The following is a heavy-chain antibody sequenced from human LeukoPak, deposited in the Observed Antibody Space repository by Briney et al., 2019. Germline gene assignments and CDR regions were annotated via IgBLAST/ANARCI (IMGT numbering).Heavy chain of an antibody. D-gene: IGHD3-10*01. J-gene: IGHJ4*02. V-gene: IGHV4-59*01. Sequence: PSETLSLTCSVSGGSISSYYWSWIRQPPGKGLEWIGYIYYSGSTNYNPSLKSRVTISVDTSKNQFSLNLNSVTAADTAMYYCARMKRMVRGTSGLDYWGQGTLVTVSS. CDR1: GGSISSYY. CDR2: IYYSGST. CDR3: ARMKRMVRGTSGLDY.